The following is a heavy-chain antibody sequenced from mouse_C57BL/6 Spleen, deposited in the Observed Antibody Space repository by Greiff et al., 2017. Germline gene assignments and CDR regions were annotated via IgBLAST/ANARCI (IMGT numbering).Heavy chain of an antibody. J-gene: IGHJ1*03. Sequence: QVQLQQPGAELVMPGASVKLSCKASGYTFTSYWMHWVKQRPGQGLEWIGEIDPSDSYTNYNQKFKGKSTLTVDKSSSTAYMQLSSLTSEDSAVXYCARCYGSSYWYFDVWGTGTTVTVSS. CDR3: ARCYGSSYWYFDV. D-gene: IGHD1-1*01. CDR2: IDPSDSYT. V-gene: IGHV1-69*01. CDR1: GYTFTSYW.